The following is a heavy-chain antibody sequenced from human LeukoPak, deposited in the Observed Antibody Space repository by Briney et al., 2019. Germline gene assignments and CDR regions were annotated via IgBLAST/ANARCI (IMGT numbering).Heavy chain of an antibody. CDR1: GGSISSSSYY. CDR2: IYYSGST. J-gene: IGHJ2*01. D-gene: IGHD2-2*01. V-gene: IGHV4-39*01. Sequence: SETLSPTCTVSGGSISSSSYYWGWIRQPPGKGLEWIGSIYYSGSTYYNPSLKSRVTISVDTSKNQFSLKLSSVTAADTAVYYCARQYIVVVQSWYFDLWGRGTLVTVSS. CDR3: ARQYIVVVQSWYFDL.